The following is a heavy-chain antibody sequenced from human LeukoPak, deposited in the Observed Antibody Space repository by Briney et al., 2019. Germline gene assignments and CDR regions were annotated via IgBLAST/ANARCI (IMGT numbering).Heavy chain of an antibody. CDR3: ARDPGGVVTIDWFDP. J-gene: IGHJ5*02. D-gene: IGHD3-3*01. CDR2: IIPILGIA. CDR1: GGTFSSYT. Sequence: GASVKVSCKASGGTFSSYTISLVRQAPGQGLEWMGRIIPILGIANYAQKFQGRVTITADKSTSTAYMELSSLRSGEPAWYYCARDPGGVVTIDWFDPWGQGTLVTVSP. V-gene: IGHV1-69*04.